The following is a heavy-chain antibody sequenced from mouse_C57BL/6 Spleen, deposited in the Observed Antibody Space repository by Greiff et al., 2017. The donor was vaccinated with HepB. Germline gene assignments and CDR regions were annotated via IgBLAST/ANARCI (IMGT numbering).Heavy chain of an antibody. D-gene: IGHD2-4*01. Sequence: DVQLVESGEGLVKPGGSLKLSCAASGFTFSSYAMSWVRQTPEKRLEWVAYISSGGDYIYYADTVKGRFTISRDNARNTLYLQMSSLKSEDTAMYYCTRDRGDYDSFDYWGQGTTLTVSS. V-gene: IGHV5-9-1*02. CDR1: GFTFSSYA. J-gene: IGHJ2*01. CDR3: TRDRGDYDSFDY. CDR2: ISSGGDYI.